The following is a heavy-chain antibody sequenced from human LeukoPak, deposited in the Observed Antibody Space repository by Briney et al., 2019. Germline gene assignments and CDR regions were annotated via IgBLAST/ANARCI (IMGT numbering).Heavy chain of an antibody. J-gene: IGHJ4*02. CDR1: GFIVSDKY. CDR3: ARGPIDLLRNYFDS. Sequence: SGGCLRLAWAAAGFIVSDKYIGWGREAPGKGGEWLSIIYAGGNSVSADSVTARFIISRNTSRNTVHLQMNSLRDDDTAVYYCARGPIDLLRNYFDSWGPGTLVAVSS. D-gene: IGHD3-22*01. CDR2: IYAGGNS. V-gene: IGHV3-66*01.